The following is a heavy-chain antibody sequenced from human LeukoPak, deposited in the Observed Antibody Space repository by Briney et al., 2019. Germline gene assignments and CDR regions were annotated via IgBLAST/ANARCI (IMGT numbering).Heavy chain of an antibody. CDR2: INHSGIT. J-gene: IGHJ4*02. Sequence: SETLSLTCAPYGXSFSGYYWSWIRQTPGKVLEWIGEINHSGITNYNPSLKSRVTISVDTSKSQFSLKLSSVTAADTAVYYCARSYRAHQTFYSSHFFDYWGQGTLVTVSS. CDR1: GXSFSGYY. CDR3: ARSYRAHQTFYSSHFFDY. V-gene: IGHV4-34*01. D-gene: IGHD5-18*01.